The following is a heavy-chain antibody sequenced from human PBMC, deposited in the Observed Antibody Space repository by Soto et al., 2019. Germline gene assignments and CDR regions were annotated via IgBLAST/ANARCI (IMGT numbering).Heavy chain of an antibody. CDR2: INHSGST. CDR1: GGSFSGYY. Sequence: SETLSLTCAVYGGSFSGYYWSWIRQPPGKGLEWIGEINHSGSTNYNPSLKSRVTISVDTSKNQFSLKLSSVTAADTAVYYCARPRGYNYYFDYWGQGTLVTVSS. D-gene: IGHD1-1*01. V-gene: IGHV4-34*01. CDR3: ARPRGYNYYFDY. J-gene: IGHJ4*02.